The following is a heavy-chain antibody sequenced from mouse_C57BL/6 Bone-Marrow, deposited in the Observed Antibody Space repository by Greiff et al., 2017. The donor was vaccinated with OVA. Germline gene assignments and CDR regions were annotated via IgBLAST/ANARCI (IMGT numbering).Heavy chain of an antibody. CDR1: GYTFTSYW. J-gene: IGHJ1*03. D-gene: IGHD2-1*01. V-gene: IGHV1-7*01. Sequence: QVQLQQSGAELAKPGASVKLSCKASGYTFTSYWMHWVKQRPGQGLEWIGYINPSSGYTKYNQKFKDKATLTADKSSSTAYMQLSSLTYEDSAVYYCARYCNPPYWHFYVWGTGTTVTVSS. CDR2: INPSSGYT. CDR3: ARYCNPPYWHFYV.